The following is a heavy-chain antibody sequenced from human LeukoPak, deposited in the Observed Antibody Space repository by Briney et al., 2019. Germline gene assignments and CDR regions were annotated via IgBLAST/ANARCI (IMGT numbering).Heavy chain of an antibody. CDR3: ARDVGFIVGATPGAFDI. D-gene: IGHD1-26*01. V-gene: IGHV3-66*01. CDR2: IYSGGNT. CDR1: GFTVSSNY. Sequence: GGSLRLSCAASGFTVSSNYMTWVREAPGKGLEWVSVIYSGGNTYYADSVKGRFTISRDNTKNTLYLLMNSLRADDTAVYYCARDVGFIVGATPGAFDIWGQGTMVTVSS. J-gene: IGHJ3*02.